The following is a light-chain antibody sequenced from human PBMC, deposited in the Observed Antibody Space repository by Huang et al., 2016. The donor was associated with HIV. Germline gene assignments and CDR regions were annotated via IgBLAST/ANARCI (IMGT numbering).Light chain of an antibody. CDR1: QSVSSN. J-gene: IGKJ3*01. Sequence: EIVMTQSPATLSVSPGERATLSCRASQSVSSNLAWYHQKPGPAPRLLIFGASTRAPCIPARFRGSGSGTEFTLTISSLQSEDFAVYYCQQYNNWPVTFGPGTKVDIK. CDR3: QQYNNWPVT. V-gene: IGKV3-15*01. CDR2: GAS.